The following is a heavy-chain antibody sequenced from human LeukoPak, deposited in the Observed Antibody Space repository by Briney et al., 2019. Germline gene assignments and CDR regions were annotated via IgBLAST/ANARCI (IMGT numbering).Heavy chain of an antibody. CDR1: GYTFSGYY. Sequence: GASVKVSCKASGYTFSGYYLHWVRQAPGQGLEWMGWINPNSGGTNSAQKFQGRVTMTRDTSIITAYMELSRLRSDDTAVYYCAREVAAAGTLWFDSWGRGTLVTVSS. V-gene: IGHV1-2*02. J-gene: IGHJ5*01. CDR2: INPNSGGT. CDR3: AREVAAAGTLWFDS. D-gene: IGHD6-13*01.